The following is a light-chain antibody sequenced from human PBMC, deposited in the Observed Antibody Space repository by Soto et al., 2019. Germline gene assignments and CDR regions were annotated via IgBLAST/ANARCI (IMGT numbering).Light chain of an antibody. J-gene: IGKJ1*01. V-gene: IGKV3-20*01. CDR1: QSVRSNY. CDR3: QQYGSSSWT. CDR2: GAS. Sequence: EIVLTQSPGTLSLSPGERATLSCRASQSVRSNYLAWYRQTPGQTPRLLIYGASNRATGIPDRFSCSGSGTDFTLSISGLEPEDFALYYCQQYGSSSWTFGQGTKVEIK.